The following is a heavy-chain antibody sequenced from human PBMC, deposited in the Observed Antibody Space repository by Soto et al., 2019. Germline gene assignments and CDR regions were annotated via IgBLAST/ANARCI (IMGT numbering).Heavy chain of an antibody. CDR3: ARHSTDTAMERRGYYYGMDV. CDR1: GGTFSSYA. J-gene: IGHJ6*02. D-gene: IGHD5-18*01. CDR2: IIPIFGTA. V-gene: IGHV1-69*13. Sequence: GASVKVSCKASGGTFSSYAISWVRQAPGQGLEWMGGIIPIFGTANYAQKFQGRVTITADESTSTAYMELSSLRSEDTAVYYCARHSTDTAMERRGYYYGMDVWGQGTTVTVSS.